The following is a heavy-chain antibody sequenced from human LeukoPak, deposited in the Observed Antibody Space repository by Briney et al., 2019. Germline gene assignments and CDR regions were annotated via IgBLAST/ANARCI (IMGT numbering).Heavy chain of an antibody. V-gene: IGHV1-18*01. D-gene: IGHD1-26*01. J-gene: IGHJ4*02. CDR3: ARSGRGTYYYFDW. CDR1: GYSFTRYG. Sequence: ASVKVSCKASGYSFTRYGMSWVRQAPGQGPEWMGWISGSNGNTNYAQKFQGRVTVTADTSTSTAYMEVWSLRTDDTAVYYCARSGRGTYYYFDWWGQGTLVTVPS. CDR2: ISGSNGNT.